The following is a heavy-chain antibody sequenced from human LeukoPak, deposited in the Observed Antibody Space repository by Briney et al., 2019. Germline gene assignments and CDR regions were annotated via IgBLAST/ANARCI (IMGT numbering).Heavy chain of an antibody. J-gene: IGHJ6*03. CDR3: ARERIGYSNYVHYYYMDV. D-gene: IGHD4-11*01. CDR2: ISYDGSDK. V-gene: IGHV3-30*03. CDR1: GFTFDNYG. Sequence: GGSLRLSCAASGFTFDNYGMHWVRQAPGKGLEWVAIISYDGSDKYYADSVKGRFTISRDNAKNTLYLQMNSLRAEDTAVYYCARERIGYSNYVHYYYMDVWGKGTTVTVSS.